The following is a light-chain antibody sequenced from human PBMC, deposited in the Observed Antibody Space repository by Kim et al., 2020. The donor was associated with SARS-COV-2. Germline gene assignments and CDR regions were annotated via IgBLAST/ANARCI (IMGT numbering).Light chain of an antibody. Sequence: EIVMTQSPATLSVSPGERATLSCRASQSVNSNLVWYQQKPGQAPRLLIYGASTRAIGIPARFSGSGSGTEFTLTISSLQSEDSAVYYCQQYINWPWTFGQGTKVDIK. V-gene: IGKV3-15*01. CDR3: QQYINWPWT. CDR1: QSVNSN. CDR2: GAS. J-gene: IGKJ1*01.